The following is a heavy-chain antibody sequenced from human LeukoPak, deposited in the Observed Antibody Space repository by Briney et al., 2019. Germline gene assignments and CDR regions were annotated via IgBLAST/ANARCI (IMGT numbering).Heavy chain of an antibody. CDR2: IIPILGIA. CDR1: GGTFSSYA. Sequence: GASVKVSCKASGGTFSSYAISWVRQAPGQGLEWMGRIIPILGIANYAQKFQGRVTITADKSTSTAYMELSSLRSEDTAVYYCARGLAYCGGDCYSGPFDYWGQGPPVTVSS. J-gene: IGHJ4*02. V-gene: IGHV1-69*04. D-gene: IGHD2-21*02. CDR3: ARGLAYCGGDCYSGPFDY.